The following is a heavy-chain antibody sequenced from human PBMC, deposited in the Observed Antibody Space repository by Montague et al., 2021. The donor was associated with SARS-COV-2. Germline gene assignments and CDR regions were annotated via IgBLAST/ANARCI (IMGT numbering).Heavy chain of an antibody. CDR2: INYSGTT. V-gene: IGHV4-39*01. CDR3: ARHLMISGPAAGSDD. CDR1: CDSISSGCFY. J-gene: IGHJ4*02. D-gene: IGHD2-2*01. Sequence: SETLSLTCTVSCDSISSGCFYWGWIRQPPGKGLEWVGTINYSGTTYYNPSLQSPVPISVDTSRNHFSLKLSSVTAADTAMYYCARHLMISGPAAGSDDWGQGTLVTVSS.